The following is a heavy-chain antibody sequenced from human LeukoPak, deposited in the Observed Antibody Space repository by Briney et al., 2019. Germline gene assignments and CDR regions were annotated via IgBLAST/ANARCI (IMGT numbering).Heavy chain of an antibody. CDR2: IYSGGST. CDR1: GFTFSSYS. D-gene: IGHD4-17*01. V-gene: IGHV3-66*01. CDR3: ARGYGELDY. J-gene: IGHJ4*02. Sequence: PGGSLRLSCAASGFTFSSYSMNWVRQAPGKGLEWVSVIYSGGSTYYADSVKGRFTISRDNSKNTLYLQMNSLRAEDTAVYYCARGYGELDYWGQGTLVTVSS.